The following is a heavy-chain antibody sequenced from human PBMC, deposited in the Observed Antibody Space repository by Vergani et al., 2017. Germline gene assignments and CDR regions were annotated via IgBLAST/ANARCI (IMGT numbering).Heavy chain of an antibody. V-gene: IGHV3-23*01. D-gene: IGHD5-12*01. Sequence: EVQLLESGGDLVQPGGSLSLSCAASGFTFNHYAMNWVRQAPGKGLEWVSGISGSGGSTYYAGSVKGRFTISRDSSKNTLYLQMNSLSAGDTAVYYCAKANPRNSGYDYLDYYHAMDVWGQGTTVTVSS. CDR2: ISGSGGST. J-gene: IGHJ6*02. CDR1: GFTFNHYA. CDR3: AKANPRNSGYDYLDYYHAMDV.